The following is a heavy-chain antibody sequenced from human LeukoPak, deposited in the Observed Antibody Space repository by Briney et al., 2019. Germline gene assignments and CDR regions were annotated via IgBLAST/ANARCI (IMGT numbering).Heavy chain of an antibody. V-gene: IGHV3-48*04. CDR2: ISSSSGAI. CDR3: AGGDILTGYYNVDGMDV. J-gene: IGHJ6*02. Sequence: PGGSLRLSCAASGFTFSSYSMNWVRQAPGKGLEWVSYISSSSGAIYYADSVKGRFTISRDNAKNSLYLQMNSLRAEDTAVYYCAGGDILTGYYNVDGMDVWGQGTTVTVSS. D-gene: IGHD3-9*01. CDR1: GFTFSSYS.